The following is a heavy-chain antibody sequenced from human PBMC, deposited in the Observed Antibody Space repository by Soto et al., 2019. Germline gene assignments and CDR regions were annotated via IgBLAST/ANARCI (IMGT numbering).Heavy chain of an antibody. D-gene: IGHD2-15*01. CDR3: ARDYGEVAAATFDY. V-gene: IGHV3-48*01. J-gene: IGHJ4*02. CDR1: GFTFSSYS. CDR2: ISSSSSTI. Sequence: GGSLRLSCAASGFTFSSYSMNWVRQAPGKGLEWVSYISSSSSTIYYADSVKGRFTISRDNAKNSLYLQMNSLRAEDTAVYYCARDYGEVAAATFDYWGQGTLVTVSS.